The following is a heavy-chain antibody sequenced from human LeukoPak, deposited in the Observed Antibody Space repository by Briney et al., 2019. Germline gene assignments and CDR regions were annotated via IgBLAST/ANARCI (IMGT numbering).Heavy chain of an antibody. D-gene: IGHD3-22*01. CDR2: IYYSGST. CDR3: ARGPKSGYYYDSSGYYFDY. V-gene: IGHV4-39*07. J-gene: IGHJ4*02. CDR1: GGSISSSSYY. Sequence: SETLSLTCTVSGGSISSSSYYWGWIRQPPGKGLEWIGSIYYSGSTYYNPSLKSRVTISVDTSKNQFSLKLSSVTAADTAVYYCARGPKSGYYYDSSGYYFDYWGQGTLVTVSS.